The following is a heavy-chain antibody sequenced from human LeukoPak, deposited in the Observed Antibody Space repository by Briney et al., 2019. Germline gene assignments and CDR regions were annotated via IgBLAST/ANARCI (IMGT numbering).Heavy chain of an antibody. CDR3: ARDGNFDY. V-gene: IGHV1-2*02. Sequence: ASVKVSCRASGYTFTSYDINWVRQATGQGLEWMGWINPNNGGTDYAQKFQGRVAMTRDTSISTAYMELNRLRSDDTAVYYCARDGNFDYWGQGTLVSVSS. J-gene: IGHJ4*02. CDR2: INPNNGGT. CDR1: GYTFTSYD.